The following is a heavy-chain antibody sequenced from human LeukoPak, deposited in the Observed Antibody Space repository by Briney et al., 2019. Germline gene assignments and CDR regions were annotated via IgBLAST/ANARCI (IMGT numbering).Heavy chain of an antibody. V-gene: IGHV3-30*02. CDR2: IRYDGSNK. J-gene: IGHJ4*02. CDR1: GFTFSSYG. Sequence: GSLRLSCAASGFTFSSYGMHWVRQAPGKGLEWVAFIRYDGSNKYYADSVKGRFTISRDNSKNTLYLQMNSLRAEDTAVYYCAKDPSITIFGVVSPTATSIDYWGQGTLVTVSS. D-gene: IGHD3-3*01. CDR3: AKDPSITIFGVVSPTATSIDY.